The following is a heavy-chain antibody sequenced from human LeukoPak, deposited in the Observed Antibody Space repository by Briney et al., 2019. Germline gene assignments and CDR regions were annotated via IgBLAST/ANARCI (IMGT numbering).Heavy chain of an antibody. CDR3: AKDRYCSGGSCHYYGMDV. J-gene: IGHJ6*02. CDR2: ISYDGSNK. D-gene: IGHD2-15*01. CDR1: GFIFSSYG. Sequence: GKSLRLSCAASGFIFSSYGMHWVRQAPGKGLEWVAVISYDGSNKYYADSVKGRFTISRDNSKNTLYLQMNSLRAEDTAVYYCAKDRYCSGGSCHYYGMDVWGQGTTVTVSS. V-gene: IGHV3-30*18.